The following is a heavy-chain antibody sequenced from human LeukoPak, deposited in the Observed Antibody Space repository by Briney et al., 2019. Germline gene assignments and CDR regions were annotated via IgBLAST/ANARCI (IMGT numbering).Heavy chain of an antibody. D-gene: IGHD3-22*01. CDR2: IYHSGSS. CDR1: GGSISSSNW. J-gene: IGHJ1*01. V-gene: IGHV4-4*02. Sequence: SGTLSLTCAVSGGSISSSNWWSWVRPPPGKGLEWIGKIYHSGSSNYNPSLKSRVTISVDKSKNQFSLKLSSVTAADTAVYYCASKGAYDSRGFEYFHHWGQGTLVTVSS. CDR3: ASKGAYDSRGFEYFHH.